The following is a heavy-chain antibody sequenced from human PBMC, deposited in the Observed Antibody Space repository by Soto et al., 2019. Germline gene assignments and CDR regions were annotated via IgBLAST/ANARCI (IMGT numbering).Heavy chain of an antibody. CDR1: GGSISSGDYY. CDR2: IYYSGST. CDR3: ARGSYSYDSSGYYHY. V-gene: IGHV4-30-4*01. D-gene: IGHD3-22*01. Sequence: SETLSLTCTVSGGSISSGDYYWSWIRQPPGKGLEWIGYIYYSGSTYYNPSLKSRVTISVDTSKNQFSLKLSSVTAADTAVYYCARGSYSYDSSGYYHYWGHGTMVTVSS. J-gene: IGHJ4*01.